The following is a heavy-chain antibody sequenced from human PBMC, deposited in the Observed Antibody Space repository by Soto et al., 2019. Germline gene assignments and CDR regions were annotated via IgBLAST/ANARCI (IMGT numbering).Heavy chain of an antibody. D-gene: IGHD3-10*01. V-gene: IGHV1-18*01. CDR2: ISAYNGNT. Sequence: GASVKVSCKASGYTFTSYGISWVRQAPGQGLEWMGWISAYNGNTNYAQKLQGRVTMTTDTSTSTAYMELRSLRSDDTAVYYCAVATGSGCYPPGDHYYYMDFWGKGSTVTVSS. CDR1: GYTFTSYG. J-gene: IGHJ6*03. CDR3: AVATGSGCYPPGDHYYYMDF.